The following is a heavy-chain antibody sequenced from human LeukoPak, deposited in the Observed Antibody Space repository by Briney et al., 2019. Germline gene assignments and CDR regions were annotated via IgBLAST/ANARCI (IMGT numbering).Heavy chain of an antibody. J-gene: IGHJ4*02. Sequence: GGSLRLSCAASGITFTSSSMTWVRQAPGKGLEWVSSISSSSSYIYFADSLKGRFTISRDNAKNSLYLQMNSLRAEDTAVYYCASSWGSAIDFWGQGTLVTVSS. V-gene: IGHV3-21*01. CDR2: ISSSSSYI. D-gene: IGHD3-16*01. CDR3: ASSWGSAIDF. CDR1: GITFTSSS.